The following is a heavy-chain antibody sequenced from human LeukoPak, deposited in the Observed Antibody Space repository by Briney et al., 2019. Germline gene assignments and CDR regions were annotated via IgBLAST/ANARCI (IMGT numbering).Heavy chain of an antibody. J-gene: IGHJ4*02. Sequence: GGSLRLSCAASGFTFSSYAMSWVRQAPGKGLEWVTSISGSGATTDYADSVKGRFSISRDNSKNTLYLQMNSLRAEDTALYFCAKRGGSGLSRQFDYWGQETQVTVSS. D-gene: IGHD3-10*01. V-gene: IGHV3-23*01. CDR1: GFTFSSYA. CDR3: AKRGGSGLSRQFDY. CDR2: ISGSGATT.